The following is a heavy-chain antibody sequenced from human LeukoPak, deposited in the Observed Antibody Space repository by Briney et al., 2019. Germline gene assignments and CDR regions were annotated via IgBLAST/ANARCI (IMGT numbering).Heavy chain of an antibody. CDR3: ARGRYDSSGYYALFDY. J-gene: IGHJ4*02. V-gene: IGHV3-21*01. CDR2: ISRSSIYK. CDR1: GFTFSSYG. Sequence: GGSLRLSCAASGFTFSSYGMNWVRQAPGKGLEWVSSISRSSIYKYYADSMKGRFSISRDNAKNSVYLQVNSVRAEDTAVYYCARGRYDSSGYYALFDYWGRGTLVTVSS. D-gene: IGHD3-22*01.